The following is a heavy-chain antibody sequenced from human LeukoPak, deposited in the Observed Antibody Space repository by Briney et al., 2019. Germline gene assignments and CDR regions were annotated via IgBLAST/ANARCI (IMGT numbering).Heavy chain of an antibody. V-gene: IGHV3-30*02. CDR2: IRYDGNDK. Sequence: GGSLRLSCAASGFTFSCYGFHWVRQAPGKGLEWVAFIRYDGNDKYYAESVKGRFTISKDTSRNTLYLQMNTLRLEDTAVYYCAKDLMRDRWFGESWGQGTLVTVSS. CDR1: GFTFSCYG. J-gene: IGHJ5*02. CDR3: AKDLMRDRWFGES. D-gene: IGHD3-10*01.